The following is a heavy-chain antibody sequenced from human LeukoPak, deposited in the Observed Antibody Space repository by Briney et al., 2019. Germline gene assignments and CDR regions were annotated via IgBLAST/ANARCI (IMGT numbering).Heavy chain of an antibody. Sequence: GVLRLPCAASGFTFDDYGMSWVRQAPGKGLEWVSGINWNGGSTGYADSVKGRFTISRDNAKNSLYLQMNSLRAEDTALYHCARNYYDSSGHAPFDPWGQGTLVTVSS. J-gene: IGHJ5*02. V-gene: IGHV3-20*01. CDR3: ARNYYDSSGHAPFDP. CDR1: GFTFDDYG. CDR2: INWNGGST. D-gene: IGHD3-22*01.